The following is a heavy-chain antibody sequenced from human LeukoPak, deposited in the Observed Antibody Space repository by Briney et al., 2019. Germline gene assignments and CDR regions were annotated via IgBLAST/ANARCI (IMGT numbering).Heavy chain of an antibody. CDR2: ISAYNGNT. D-gene: IGHD2-21*02. Sequence: ASVKVSSKASGYTFTSYGISWVRQAPGQGLEWMGWISAYNGNTNYAQKLQGRVTMTTDTSTSTAYMELRSLRSDETAVYYCARDLGIVVVTAIPGYWGQGTLVTVSS. CDR1: GYTFTSYG. J-gene: IGHJ4*02. V-gene: IGHV1-18*01. CDR3: ARDLGIVVVTAIPGY.